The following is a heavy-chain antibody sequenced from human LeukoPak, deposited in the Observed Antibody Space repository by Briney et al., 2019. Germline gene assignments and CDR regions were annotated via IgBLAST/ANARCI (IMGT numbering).Heavy chain of an antibody. D-gene: IGHD3-10*01. V-gene: IGHV4-61*02. Sequence: SQTLSLTCTVSGGSISSGSYYWSWIRQPAGKGLEWIGRIYTSGSTNYNPSLKSRVTISVDTSKNQFSLKLSSVTAADTAVYYCARTYYYGSGSQYYFDYWGQGTLVTVSS. CDR3: ARTYYYGSGSQYYFDY. J-gene: IGHJ4*02. CDR1: GGSISSGSYY. CDR2: IYTSGST.